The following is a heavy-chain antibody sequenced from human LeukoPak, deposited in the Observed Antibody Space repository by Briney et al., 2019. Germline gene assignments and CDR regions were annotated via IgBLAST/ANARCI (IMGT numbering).Heavy chain of an antibody. CDR3: ARRYSSGWYPGPTLDY. V-gene: IGHV3-21*01. CDR2: ISSSSSYI. Sequence: GGSLRLSCAASGFTFSSYSMNWVRQAPGKGLEWVSSISSSSSYIYYADSVKGRFTISRDNAKNSLYLRMNSLRAEDTAVYYCARRYSSGWYPGPTLDYWGQGTLVTVSS. J-gene: IGHJ4*02. CDR1: GFTFSSYS. D-gene: IGHD6-19*01.